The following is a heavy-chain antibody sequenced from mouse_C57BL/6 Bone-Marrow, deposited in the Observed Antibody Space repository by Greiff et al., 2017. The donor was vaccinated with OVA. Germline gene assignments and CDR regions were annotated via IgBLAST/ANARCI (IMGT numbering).Heavy chain of an antibody. CDR3: TTLSVYDGYYGWYFDV. Sequence: VQLKESGAELVRPGASVKLSCTASGFNIKDDYMHWVKQRPEQGLEWIGWIDPENGDTEYASKFQGKATITADTSSNTAYLQLSSLPSEDTAVYYCTTLSVYDGYYGWYFDVWGTGTTVTVSS. J-gene: IGHJ1*03. CDR2: IDPENGDT. V-gene: IGHV14-4*01. D-gene: IGHD2-3*01. CDR1: GFNIKDDY.